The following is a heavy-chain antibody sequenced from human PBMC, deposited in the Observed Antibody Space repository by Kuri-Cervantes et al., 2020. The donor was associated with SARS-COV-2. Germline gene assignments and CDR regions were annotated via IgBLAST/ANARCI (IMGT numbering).Heavy chain of an antibody. J-gene: IGHJ4*02. D-gene: IGHD3-9*01. CDR1: GFTFSSYA. V-gene: IGHV3-30-3*01. CDR2: ISYDGSNK. CDR3: ASLGERPQYYDILTGYHMKKPLDKDY. Sequence: GESLKISCAASGFTFSSYAMHWVRQAPGKGLEWVAVISYDGSNKYYADSVKGRFTISRDNSKNTLYLQMNSLSAEDTAVYYCASLGERPQYYDILTGYHMKKPLDKDYWGQGTLVTVSS.